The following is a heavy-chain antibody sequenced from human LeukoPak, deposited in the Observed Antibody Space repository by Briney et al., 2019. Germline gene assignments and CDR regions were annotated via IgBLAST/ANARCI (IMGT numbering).Heavy chain of an antibody. D-gene: IGHD2-2*02. J-gene: IGHJ4*02. CDR1: GYTFTGYY. V-gene: IGHV1-2*02. CDR3: ARVDRGVVPAAIFDY. CDR2: INPNSGGT. Sequence: GASVKVSCKASGYTFTGYYMHWVRQAPGQGLEWMGWINPNSGGTNYAQKFQGRVTMTRDTSISTAYMELSRLRSDDTAVYYCARVDRGVVPAAIFDYWGQGTLVTVSS.